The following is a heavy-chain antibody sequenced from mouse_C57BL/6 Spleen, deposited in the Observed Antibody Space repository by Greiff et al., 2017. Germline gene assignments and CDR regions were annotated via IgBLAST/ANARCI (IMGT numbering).Heavy chain of an antibody. CDR1: GYAFSSSW. V-gene: IGHV1-82*01. D-gene: IGHD1-1*01. Sequence: QVQLQQPGPELVKPGASVKISCKASGYAFSSSWMNWVKQRPGKGLEWIGRIYPGDGDTNYNGKFKGKATLTADKSSSTAYLQLSSPTSEDSAVYFCARGGYYGSIAFDYWGQGTTLTVSS. CDR2: IYPGDGDT. CDR3: ARGGYYGSIAFDY. J-gene: IGHJ2*01.